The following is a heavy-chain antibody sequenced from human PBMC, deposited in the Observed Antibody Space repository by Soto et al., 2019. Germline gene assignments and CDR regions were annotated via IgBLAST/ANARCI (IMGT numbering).Heavy chain of an antibody. CDR1: GYTFTSYG. V-gene: IGHV1-18*01. CDR3: ARDRGGLRFLEWLHPAAFDY. J-gene: IGHJ4*02. D-gene: IGHD3-3*01. Sequence: QVQLVQSGAEVKKPGASVKVSCKASGYTFTSYGISWVRQAPGQGLEWMGWISAYNGNTNYAQKLQGRVTMTTDTSTSTAYMELRSLRSDDTAVYYCARDRGGLRFLEWLHPAAFDYWGQGTLVTVSS. CDR2: ISAYNGNT.